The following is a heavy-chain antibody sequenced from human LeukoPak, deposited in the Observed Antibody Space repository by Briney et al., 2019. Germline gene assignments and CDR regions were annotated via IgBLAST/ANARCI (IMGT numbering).Heavy chain of an antibody. Sequence: PSETLSLTCTVSGGSISSYYWSWIRQPAGKGLEWIGRIYTSGSTNYNPSLKSRVTMSVDTSKNQFSLKLSSVTAADTAVYCCARDRGYSYGWFSPDAFDIWGQGTMVTVSS. D-gene: IGHD5-18*01. J-gene: IGHJ3*02. CDR3: ARDRGYSYGWFSPDAFDI. CDR1: GGSISSYY. V-gene: IGHV4-4*07. CDR2: IYTSGST.